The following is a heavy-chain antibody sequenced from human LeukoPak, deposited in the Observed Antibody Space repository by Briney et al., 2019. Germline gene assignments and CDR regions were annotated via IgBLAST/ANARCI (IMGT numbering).Heavy chain of an antibody. J-gene: IGHJ4*02. V-gene: IGHV3-23*01. CDR1: RFTFNTYA. CDR2: ISGNGDIT. D-gene: IGHD2-15*01. Sequence: GGSLRLSCAPSRFTFNTYAVNWVREAPGKGLEWVSAISGNGDITYYADSVRGRFTISRDNSKNTLYLQMNSLRAEDTAVYYCARVKRDCSGGSCYSYDYWGQGTLVTVSS. CDR3: ARVKRDCSGGSCYSYDY.